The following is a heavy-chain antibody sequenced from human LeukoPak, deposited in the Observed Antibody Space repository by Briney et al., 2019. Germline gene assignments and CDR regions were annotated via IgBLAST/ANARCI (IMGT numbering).Heavy chain of an antibody. CDR3: SQGPIQLWMHNGMDV. D-gene: IGHD5-24*01. CDR1: GFTPGDHA. Sequence: PGGSLRLSCAASGFTPGDHAMTWVRQAPGKGLEWVAFIRSNAYRGTTEYAPSVKGRFSISRDDSKSVVYLQMNGLKSEDTAVYYCSQGPIQLWMHNGMDVWGQGTTVTVSS. J-gene: IGHJ6*02. CDR2: IRSNAYRGTT. V-gene: IGHV3-49*04.